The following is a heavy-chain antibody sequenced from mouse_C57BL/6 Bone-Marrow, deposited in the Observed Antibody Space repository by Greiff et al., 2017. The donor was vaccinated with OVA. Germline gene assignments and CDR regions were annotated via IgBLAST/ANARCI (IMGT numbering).Heavy chain of an antibody. Sequence: VKLMESGPGLVQPSQRLSITCTVSGFSLTSYGVHWVRQSPGKGLEWLGVIWSGGSTDYNAAFISRLSISKDNSKSQVFFKMNSLQADDTAIYYCARNSNYVDYAMDYWGQGTSVTVSS. CDR2: IWSGGST. V-gene: IGHV2-2*01. D-gene: IGHD2-5*01. CDR1: GFSLTSYG. J-gene: IGHJ4*01. CDR3: ARNSNYVDYAMDY.